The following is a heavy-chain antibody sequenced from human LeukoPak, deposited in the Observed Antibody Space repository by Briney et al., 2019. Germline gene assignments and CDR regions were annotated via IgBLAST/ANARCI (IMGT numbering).Heavy chain of an antibody. CDR2: IDHSGST. Sequence: SETLSLTCAVYGGSFSGYYWSWIRQPPGKGLEWIGEIDHSGSTNYNPSLKSRVTISVDTSKNQFSLKLSSVTAADTAVYYCARGKPNAVDYWGQGILVTVSS. J-gene: IGHJ4*02. D-gene: IGHD1-1*01. CDR3: ARGKPNAVDY. V-gene: IGHV4-34*01. CDR1: GGSFSGYY.